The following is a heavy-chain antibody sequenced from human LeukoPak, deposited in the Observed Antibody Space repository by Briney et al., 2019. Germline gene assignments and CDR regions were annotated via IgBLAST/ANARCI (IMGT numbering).Heavy chain of an antibody. J-gene: IGHJ3*02. CDR1: GFTVSSNS. V-gene: IGHV3-53*01. CDR2: IYSDNT. Sequence: GGSLRLSCTVSGFTVSSNSMSWVRQAPGKGLEWVSFIYSDNTHYSDSVKGRFTISRDNSKNTLYLQMNSLRAEDTAVYYCTRRYNYDSSGYYYVRDAFDIWGQGTMVTVSS. D-gene: IGHD3-22*01. CDR3: TRRYNYDSSGYYYVRDAFDI.